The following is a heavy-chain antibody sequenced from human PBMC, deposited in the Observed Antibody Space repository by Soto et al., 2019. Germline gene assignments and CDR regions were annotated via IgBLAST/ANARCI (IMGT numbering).Heavy chain of an antibody. Sequence: QVQLQESGPGLVKPSQTLSLTCTVSGGSISSGGYYWSWIRQHPGKGLEWIGYIYYSGSPYYNPSLKSRVTISVYTSRNQFSRKLSSVTAADTAVYYCAIAEDRPYSSCWYFLHWFDPWCQGTLVTVSS. D-gene: IGHD6-13*01. CDR3: AIAEDRPYSSCWYFLHWFDP. CDR1: GGSISSGGYY. V-gene: IGHV4-31*03. CDR2: IYYSGSP. J-gene: IGHJ5*02.